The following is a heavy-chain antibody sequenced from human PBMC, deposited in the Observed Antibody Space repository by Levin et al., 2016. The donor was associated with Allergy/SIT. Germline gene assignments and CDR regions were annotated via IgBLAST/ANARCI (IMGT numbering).Heavy chain of an antibody. V-gene: IGHV3-23*01. CDR3: AKPPLGGYSYNRGYYMDV. Sequence: WIRQPPGKGLEWVSAISGSGGSTYYADSVKGRFTISRDNSKNTLYLQMNSLRAEDTAVYYCAKPPLGGYSYNRGYYMDVWGKGTTVTVSS. CDR2: ISGSGGST. J-gene: IGHJ6*03. D-gene: IGHD5-18*01.